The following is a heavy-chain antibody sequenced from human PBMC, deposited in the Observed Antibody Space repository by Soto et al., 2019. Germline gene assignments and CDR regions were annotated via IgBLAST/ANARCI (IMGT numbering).Heavy chain of an antibody. CDR3: ATHKKTRAYSECFDY. J-gene: IGHJ4*02. Sequence: GGSLRLSCAASGFTFSSYAMSWVRQAPGKGLEWVSAISGSGGSTYYADSVRGRFTISRDNSKNTLYLQMNSLRAEDTAVYYCATHKKTRAYSECFDYWGQGTLVTVSS. V-gene: IGHV3-23*01. CDR1: GFTFSSYA. CDR2: ISGSGGST. D-gene: IGHD2-15*01.